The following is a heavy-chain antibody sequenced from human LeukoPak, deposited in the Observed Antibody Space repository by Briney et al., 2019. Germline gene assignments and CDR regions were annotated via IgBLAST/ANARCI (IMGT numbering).Heavy chain of an antibody. CDR1: GFTFSSYW. V-gene: IGHV3-7*01. CDR3: ARDFNAAAIFDY. J-gene: IGHJ4*02. D-gene: IGHD2-2*01. CDR2: IKQDGNEK. Sequence: GGSLRLSCAASGFTFSSYWMSWVRQAPGKGLEWVANIKQDGNEKYYVDSVKGRFTISRDNAKSSLYLQMNSLRAEDTAVYYCARDFNAAAIFDYWGQGTLVTVSS.